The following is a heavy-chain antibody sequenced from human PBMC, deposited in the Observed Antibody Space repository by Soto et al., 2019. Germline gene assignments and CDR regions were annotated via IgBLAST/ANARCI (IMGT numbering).Heavy chain of an antibody. CDR3: AKALRKGDGDVVVAY. Sequence: GGSLRLSCAASGFTFDDYAMHWVRQAPGKGLEWVSGISWNSGTIGYADSVKGRFTVSRDNAKYSLYLQMNSLRTEDTALYYCAKALRKGDGDVVVAYWGQGTLVTAPQ. CDR2: ISWNSGTI. J-gene: IGHJ4*02. V-gene: IGHV3-9*01. CDR1: GFTFDDYA. D-gene: IGHD2-21*01.